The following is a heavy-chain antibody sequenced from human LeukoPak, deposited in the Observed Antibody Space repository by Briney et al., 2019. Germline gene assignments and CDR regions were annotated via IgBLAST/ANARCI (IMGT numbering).Heavy chain of an antibody. Sequence: SETLSLTCSVSGGSIRSLCYSWGWMRQPPGKGLEGFASMYYTGTTYYNSSLKSRVTMSSDKSKNQLSLHMTSVTAADTAVFYYGRSVSAYAGRGWFDPWGQGTLVTVSS. CDR2: MYYTGTT. J-gene: IGHJ5*02. CDR1: GGSIRSLCYS. V-gene: IGHV4-39*07. CDR3: GRSVSAYAGRGWFDP. D-gene: IGHD3-10*01.